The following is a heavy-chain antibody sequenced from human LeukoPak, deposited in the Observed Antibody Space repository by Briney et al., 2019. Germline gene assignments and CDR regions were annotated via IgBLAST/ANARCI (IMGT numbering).Heavy chain of an antibody. J-gene: IGHJ4*02. CDR3: ARDLGVVVRSIFDY. CDR2: IYHSGST. Sequence: SETLSLTCTVSGGSISSYYWGWIRQPPGKGLEWIGSIYHSGSTYYNPSLKSRVTISVDTSKNQFSLKLSSVTAADTAVYYCARDLGVVVRSIFDYWGQGTLVTVSS. V-gene: IGHV4-38-2*02. D-gene: IGHD3-22*01. CDR1: GGSISSYY.